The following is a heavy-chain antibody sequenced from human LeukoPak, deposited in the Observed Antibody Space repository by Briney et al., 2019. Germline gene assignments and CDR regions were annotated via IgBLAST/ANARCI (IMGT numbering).Heavy chain of an antibody. D-gene: IGHD2-15*01. Sequence: ASVNVSCKASGYTFTGYYMHWVRQAPGQGLEWMGWINPNSGDTNYAQKFQGRVTMTRDTSISTAYMELSSLRSDDTAVYYCARDEVKAVQTPYYYGMDVWGQGTTVTVSS. V-gene: IGHV1-2*02. CDR3: ARDEVKAVQTPYYYGMDV. J-gene: IGHJ6*02. CDR2: INPNSGDT. CDR1: GYTFTGYY.